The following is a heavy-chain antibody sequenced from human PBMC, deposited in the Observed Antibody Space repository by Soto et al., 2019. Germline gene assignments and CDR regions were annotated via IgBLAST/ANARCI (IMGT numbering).Heavy chain of an antibody. CDR3: ARATIFGVVIFDY. Sequence: QVQLQESGPGLVKPSQTLSLTCTVSGGSISSGDYYWSWIRQPPGKGLEWIGYIYYSGSTYYNPSLQSRVTIAVDTSKTQFSLKLSSVTAADTAVYYCARATIFGVVIFDYWGQGTLVTVSS. CDR2: IYYSGST. CDR1: GGSISSGDYY. D-gene: IGHD3-3*01. J-gene: IGHJ4*02. V-gene: IGHV4-30-4*01.